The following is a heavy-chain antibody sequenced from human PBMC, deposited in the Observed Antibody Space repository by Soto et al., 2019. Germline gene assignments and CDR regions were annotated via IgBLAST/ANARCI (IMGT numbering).Heavy chain of an antibody. CDR1: GGSISSHY. CDR2: IYYRGST. J-gene: IGHJ6*02. D-gene: IGHD5-12*01. Sequence: SSETLSLTCTVSGGSISSHYWSWVRQAPGKGLEWIGHIYYRGSTTEKPSLRSRSTISVDTPNNQSSLKLNSVTTADTAEYYCARDGKVASGMDVWGQGTKVTVSS. V-gene: IGHV4-59*11. CDR3: ARDGKVASGMDV.